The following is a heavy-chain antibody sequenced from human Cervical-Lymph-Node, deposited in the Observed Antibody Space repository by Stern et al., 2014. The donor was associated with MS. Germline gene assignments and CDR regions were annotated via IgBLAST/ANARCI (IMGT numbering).Heavy chain of an antibody. CDR2: IFPGASDT. CDR3: ARPHSPGWSYYFDF. D-gene: IGHD6-19*01. V-gene: IGHV5-51*01. CDR1: GYTFTDYC. Sequence: EVQLVESGAEVRKPGQSLTISCNISGYTFTDYCIAWVRQMPGKGLEWMGAIFPGASDTRYSPSFQGHVTISVDTSINTAYLQWSDLRASDTAMYYCARPHSPGWSYYFDFWGQGTLVAVSS. J-gene: IGHJ4*02.